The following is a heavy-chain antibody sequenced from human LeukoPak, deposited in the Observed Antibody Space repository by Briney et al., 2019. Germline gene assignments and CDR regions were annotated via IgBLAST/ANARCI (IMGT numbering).Heavy chain of an antibody. CDR3: ANSPWIEWLRLYPYFDY. CDR2: ISYDGSNK. J-gene: IGHJ4*02. Sequence: PGRSLRLSCAASGFTFSGYAMHWVRQAPGKGLEWVAVISYDGSNKYYADSVKGRFTISRDNSKNTLYLQMNSLRAEDTAVYYCANSPWIEWLRLYPYFDYWGQGTLVTVSS. V-gene: IGHV3-30-3*01. CDR1: GFTFSGYA. D-gene: IGHD5-12*01.